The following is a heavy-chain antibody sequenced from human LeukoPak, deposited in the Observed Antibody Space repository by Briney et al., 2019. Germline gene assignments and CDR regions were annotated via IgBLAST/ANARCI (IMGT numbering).Heavy chain of an antibody. D-gene: IGHD6-13*01. CDR1: GYTFTAYS. V-gene: IGHV1-2*02. Sequence: ASVKVSCKASGYTFTAYSMHWVRQAPGQGLEYMGWLNPNSGDTNYAQKFQGRVTMTRDTSMSTAYMELSGLRFDDTAVYYCARGVSHSSWDWGQGTLVTVSS. J-gene: IGHJ4*02. CDR2: LNPNSGDT. CDR3: ARGVSHSSWD.